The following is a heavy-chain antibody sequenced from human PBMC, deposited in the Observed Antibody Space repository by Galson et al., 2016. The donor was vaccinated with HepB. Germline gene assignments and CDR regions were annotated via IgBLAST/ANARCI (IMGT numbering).Heavy chain of an antibody. CDR2: IRSKLYGGTT. CDR1: GFNFGYYV. Sequence: SLRLSCAASGFNFGYYVMSWFRQAPGKGLEWVGFIRSKLYGGTTEYAASVKGRFTISRDDSKSIAFLQMNSLKTDDTAVYYCSRDVLGGVGTTSFDYWGQGTLVTVSS. D-gene: IGHD1-26*01. J-gene: IGHJ4*02. V-gene: IGHV3-49*03. CDR3: SRDVLGGVGTTSFDY.